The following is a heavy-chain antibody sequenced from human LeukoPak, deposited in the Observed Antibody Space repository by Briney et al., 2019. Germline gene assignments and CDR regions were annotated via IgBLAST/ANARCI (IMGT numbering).Heavy chain of an antibody. D-gene: IGHD1-7*01. J-gene: IGHJ2*01. CDR2: IYPGDPDT. CDR3: ARPSDMSGTTLHWYFDL. CDR1: GYSFTNYW. Sequence: GESLKISCKGSGYSFTNYWIGWVRQMPGKGLEWMGIIYPGDPDTRYSPSFQGQVTISADKSTSTTFLQWSSLRASDTATYYCARPSDMSGTTLHWYFDLWGRGTLVTVSS. V-gene: IGHV5-51*01.